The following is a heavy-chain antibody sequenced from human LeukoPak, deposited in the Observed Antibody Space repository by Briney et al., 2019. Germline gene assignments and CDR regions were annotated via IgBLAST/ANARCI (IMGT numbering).Heavy chain of an antibody. Sequence: ASMKVSCKSSGDTFSGYYLHWVRQAPGQGLEWMGWINANSGGTNYAQKFQGRVTMTRDTSISSVHMELSRLRSDDTAVYYCARDSITLLRGFDFWGQGTLVTVSS. CDR1: GDTFSGYY. CDR3: ARDSITLLRGFDF. CDR2: INANSGGT. J-gene: IGHJ4*02. V-gene: IGHV1-2*02. D-gene: IGHD3-10*01.